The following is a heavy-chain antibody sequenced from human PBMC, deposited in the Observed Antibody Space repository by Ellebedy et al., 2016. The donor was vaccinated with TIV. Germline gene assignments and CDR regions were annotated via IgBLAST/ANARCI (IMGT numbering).Heavy chain of an antibody. CDR1: GFTFSSYA. Sequence: GESLKISCVASGFTFSSYAMSWVRQAPGKGLEWVSSLSGSGGSTYYADSVKGRFTISRDNSKNTLYLQMNSLRAEDTAVYYCARDPATVTTVPIDYWGQGTLVTVSS. D-gene: IGHD4-17*01. J-gene: IGHJ4*02. CDR3: ARDPATVTTVPIDY. V-gene: IGHV3-23*01. CDR2: LSGSGGST.